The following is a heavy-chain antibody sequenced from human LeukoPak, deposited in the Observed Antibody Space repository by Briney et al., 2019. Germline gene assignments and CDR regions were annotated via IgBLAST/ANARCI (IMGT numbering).Heavy chain of an antibody. CDR1: GDSISSNKW. V-gene: IGHV4-4*02. CDR3: ARDRDGMVF. CDR2: AYHTGIT. J-gene: IGHJ6*02. Sequence: KPSETLSLTCAVSGDSISSNKWWTWVRQPPGKGLEWIGAAYHTGITYYSPSLKSRVTISVDKSKNQFSLNLSSVTAADTAVYYCARDRDGMVFWGQGTTVTVSS.